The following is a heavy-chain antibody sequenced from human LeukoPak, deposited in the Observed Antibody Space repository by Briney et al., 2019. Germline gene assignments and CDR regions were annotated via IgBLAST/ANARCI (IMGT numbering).Heavy chain of an antibody. Sequence: ASVKVSCKTSGYTFISHDINWVRQATGQGLEWMGWMNPNSGNTGYAQKFQGRVTITRNTSISTAYMELSSLRSEDTAVYYCARGLAPQDYWGQGTLVTVSS. CDR2: MNPNSGNT. J-gene: IGHJ4*02. V-gene: IGHV1-8*01. CDR3: ARGLAPQDY. CDR1: GYTFISHD.